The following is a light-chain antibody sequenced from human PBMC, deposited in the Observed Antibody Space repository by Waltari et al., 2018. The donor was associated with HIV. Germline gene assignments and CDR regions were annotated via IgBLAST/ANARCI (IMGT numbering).Light chain of an antibody. J-gene: IGKJ4*01. Sequence: AIQLTQSPSSLSASVGDRVTLTCRASQGIAHALAWYQQKPGKPPKVLIVDASNVEGGVSSRFRGSGSGTEFTLTSNSLQPEDFATYFCQQFNSYPNTFGGGTKVEIK. CDR3: QQFNSYPNT. CDR2: DAS. V-gene: IGKV1-13*02. CDR1: QGIAHA.